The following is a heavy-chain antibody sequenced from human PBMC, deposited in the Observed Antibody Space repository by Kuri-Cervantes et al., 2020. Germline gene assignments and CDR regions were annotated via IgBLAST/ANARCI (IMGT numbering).Heavy chain of an antibody. J-gene: IGHJ6*02. CDR2: IYHSGST. D-gene: IGHD3-3*01. CDR3: ARDVLADQSYGMDV. CDR1: GGSISSGGYS. Sequence: LRLSCAVSGGSISSGGYSWSWIRQPPGKGLEWIGEIYHSGSTNYNPSLKSRVTISVDTSKNQFSLKLSSVTAADTAVYYCARDVLADQSYGMDVWGQGTMVTVSS. V-gene: IGHV4-30-2*05.